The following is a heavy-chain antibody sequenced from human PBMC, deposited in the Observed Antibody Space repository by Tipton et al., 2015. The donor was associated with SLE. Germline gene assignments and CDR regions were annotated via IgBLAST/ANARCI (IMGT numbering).Heavy chain of an antibody. V-gene: IGHV4-4*02. D-gene: IGHD3-3*01. J-gene: IGHJ4*02. Sequence: TLSLTCAVSGGSINSHNWRTWVRRPPGKGLEWIGEVYHSGATHYNPSLKSRVTISVDTSKNQFSLKLTSVTAADTAVYYCARDFWSGYGSFDYWGQGALVTVSS. CDR1: GGSINSHNW. CDR3: ARDFWSGYGSFDY. CDR2: VYHSGAT.